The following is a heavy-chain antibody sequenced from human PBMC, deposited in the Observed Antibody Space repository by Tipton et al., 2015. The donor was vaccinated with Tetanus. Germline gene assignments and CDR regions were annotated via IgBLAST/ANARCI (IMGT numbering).Heavy chain of an antibody. J-gene: IGHJ6*04. D-gene: IGHD1-14*01. Sequence: SLRLSCTASGFTFKSYTLNWVRQAPGNGLEWVAAISGSRLTPYYADSVKGRFTISRHNSKNTLSLQLNSLRADDTAIYYCAKESLGVLNLWSKGSAVIVSS. CDR1: GFTFKSYT. CDR2: ISGSRLTP. V-gene: IGHV3-23*01. CDR3: AKESLGVLNL.